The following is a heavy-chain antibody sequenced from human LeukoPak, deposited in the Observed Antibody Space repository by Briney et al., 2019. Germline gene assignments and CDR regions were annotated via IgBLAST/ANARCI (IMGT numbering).Heavy chain of an antibody. J-gene: IGHJ4*02. V-gene: IGHV3-30*04. CDR1: GFTFSSYA. D-gene: IGHD5-12*01. CDR2: ISHDGSNT. Sequence: GGSLRVSCSASGFTFSSYAMHWVRQAPGKGLEWVAVISHDGSNTDYTDSVKGRFTISRDNSKNTLYLQMNSLRAEDTAVYYCAKEMKPWMHFDYWGQGTLVTVSS. CDR3: AKEMKPWMHFDY.